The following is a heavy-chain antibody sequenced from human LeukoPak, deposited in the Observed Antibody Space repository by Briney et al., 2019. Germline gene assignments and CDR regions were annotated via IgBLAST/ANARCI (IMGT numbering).Heavy chain of an antibody. CDR3: ARESYYGGNSDY. Sequence: GSLRLSCAASGFTFSRYSMNWVRQAPGKGLEWASSISSRSSYIYYADSVKGRFTISRDNAKNSLYLQMNSLRAEDTAVYYCARESYYGGNSDYWGQGTLVTVSS. J-gene: IGHJ4*02. CDR2: ISSRSSYI. D-gene: IGHD4-23*01. V-gene: IGHV3-21*01. CDR1: GFTFSRYS.